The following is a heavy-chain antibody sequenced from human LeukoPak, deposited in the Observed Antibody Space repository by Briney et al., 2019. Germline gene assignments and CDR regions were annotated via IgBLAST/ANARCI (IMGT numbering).Heavy chain of an antibody. V-gene: IGHV4-34*01. CDR3: ARAPPPNYYYYYMDV. CDR1: GGSFSGYY. J-gene: IGHJ6*03. Sequence: SETLSLTCAVYGGSFSGYYWSWIRQPPGKGLEWIGEINHSGSTNYNPSLKSRVTISVDTSKNQFSLKLSSVTAADTAVYYCARAPPPNYYYYYMDVWGEGTTVTVSS. CDR2: INHSGST.